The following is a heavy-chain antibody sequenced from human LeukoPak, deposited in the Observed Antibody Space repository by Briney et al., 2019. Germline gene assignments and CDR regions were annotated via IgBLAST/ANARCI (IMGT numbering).Heavy chain of an antibody. CDR2: IYYTGST. CDR1: GGSISSYY. V-gene: IGHV4-59*01. CDR3: AKDHDYYASGPI. Sequence: SETLSLTCTVSGGSISSYYWSWIRQPPGKGLEWIGYIYYTGSTNYNPSLKSRVTISVDTSKNQFSLKLTSVTAADTAVYYCAKDHDYYASGPIWGQGTMVTVSS. D-gene: IGHD3-10*01. J-gene: IGHJ3*02.